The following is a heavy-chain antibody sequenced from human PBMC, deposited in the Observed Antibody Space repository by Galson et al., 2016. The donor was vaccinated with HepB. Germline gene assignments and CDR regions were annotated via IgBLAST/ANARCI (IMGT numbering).Heavy chain of an antibody. V-gene: IGHV3-53*05. CDR2: IHTDGET. J-gene: IGHJ6*02. CDR3: ARYRFFFGSGSYSLRRGYYHGMDV. Sequence: SLRLSCAVSGFTVSTYYMSWVRQAPGKGLEWVSVIHTDGETHFADSVKGRFSISRDISRNTLYLQMNSLRVEDTALYYCARYRFFFGSGSYSLRRGYYHGMDVWGQGNTVTVSS. D-gene: IGHD3-10*01. CDR1: GFTVSTYY.